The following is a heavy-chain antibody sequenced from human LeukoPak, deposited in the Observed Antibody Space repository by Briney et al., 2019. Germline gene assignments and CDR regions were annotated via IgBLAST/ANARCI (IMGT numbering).Heavy chain of an antibody. CDR1: GASLGDYS. CDR2: IFYRGST. CDR3: ATFLTGYFDY. D-gene: IGHD2/OR15-2a*01. V-gene: IGHV4-59*08. J-gene: IGHJ4*02. Sequence: SETLSPTCSVSGASLGDYSWSWFRQPPGKRLEWIGNIFYRGSTNYDPSFKSRVSLSMDMSKSQFSLKMTSMTAADTAVYYCATFLTGYFDYWGQGELVIVSS.